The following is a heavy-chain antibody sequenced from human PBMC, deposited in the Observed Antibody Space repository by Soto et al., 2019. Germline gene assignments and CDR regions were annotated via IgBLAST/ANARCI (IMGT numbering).Heavy chain of an antibody. J-gene: IGHJ4*02. CDR3: AKERVVVTATPDFDY. D-gene: IGHD2-21*02. CDR1: GFTFSSYG. V-gene: IGHV3-30*18. CDR2: ISYDGSNK. Sequence: QVQLVESGGGVVQPGRSLRLSCAASGFTFSSYGMHWVRQAPGKGLEWVAVISYDGSNKYYADSVKGRFTISRDNSKNTLYLQRNSLRAEDTAVYYWAKERVVVTATPDFDYWGQGTLVTVSS.